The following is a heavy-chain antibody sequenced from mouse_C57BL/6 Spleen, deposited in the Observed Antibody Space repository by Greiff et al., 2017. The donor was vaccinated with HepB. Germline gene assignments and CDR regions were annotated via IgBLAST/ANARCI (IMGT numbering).Heavy chain of an antibody. D-gene: IGHD2-4*01. Sequence: QVQLQQPGAELVKPGASVKLSCKASGYTFTSYWMQWVKQRPGQGLEWIGEIDPSDSYTNYNQKFTGKATLTVDTSSSTAYMQLSSLTSEDSAVYYCARLGYDYGGFAYWGQGTLVTVSA. CDR3: ARLGYDYGGFAY. CDR2: IDPSDSYT. CDR1: GYTFTSYW. J-gene: IGHJ3*01. V-gene: IGHV1-50*01.